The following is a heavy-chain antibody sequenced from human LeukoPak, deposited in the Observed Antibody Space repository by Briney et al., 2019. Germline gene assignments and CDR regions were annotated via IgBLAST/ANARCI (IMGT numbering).Heavy chain of an antibody. J-gene: IGHJ4*02. Sequence: PGGSLRLSCAASGFTFSSYAMSWVRQAPGKGLEWVANIKQDGSDTYSVDSVKGRFTISRDNAKNSLFLQMSSLRVEDTAVYYCATSGDRGYGIDYWGQGTLVAVSS. CDR1: GFTFSSYA. D-gene: IGHD5-12*01. CDR2: IKQDGSDT. V-gene: IGHV3-7*03. CDR3: ATSGDRGYGIDY.